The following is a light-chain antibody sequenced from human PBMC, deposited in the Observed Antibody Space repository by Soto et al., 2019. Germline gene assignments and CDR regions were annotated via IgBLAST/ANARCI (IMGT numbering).Light chain of an antibody. V-gene: IGLV2-18*01. CDR2: EVS. CDR1: SSDVGSFDR. J-gene: IGLJ3*02. CDR3: TLHTSSITPHVV. Sequence: QSVLTQPPSVSGSPGQSVTISCTGTSSDVGSFDRVSWYQQAPGTAPKLMIYEVSNRPLWVPDRFSGSKSGNTASLTISGLQAEDEADYHCTLHTSSITPHVVFGGGTKVTVL.